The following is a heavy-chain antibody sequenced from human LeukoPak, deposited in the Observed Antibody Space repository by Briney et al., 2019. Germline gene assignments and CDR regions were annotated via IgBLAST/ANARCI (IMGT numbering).Heavy chain of an antibody. CDR3: VRQGSSLDYCHTYMDG. D-gene: IGHD6-6*01. J-gene: IGHJ6*03. V-gene: IGHV3-30*06. CDR2: ISSEGSDK. CDR1: EFTYSTYA. Sequence: GGSLRLSREASEFTYSTYAMHWVPQAPGKGLEWVAVISSEGSDKYHADSVTGRVAISRGIRRNTLYLHMNSLKVEDTAVYFGVRQGSSLDYCHTYMDGWGRGTTVTVSS.